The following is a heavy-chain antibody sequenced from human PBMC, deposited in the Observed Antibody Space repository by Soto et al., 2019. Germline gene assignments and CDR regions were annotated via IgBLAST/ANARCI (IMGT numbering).Heavy chain of an antibody. CDR2: IYPSGST. CDR3: ARGSIAPDF. CDR1: GGSMISYY. J-gene: IGHJ4*02. Sequence: TSETLSLTCTVSGGSMISYYWILIRQPAGKGLEWIGRIYPSGSTNYNPSLKSRVTLSVDTSMNQFSLKLNSVTAADTAVYYCARGSIAPDFWGQGTLVTVSS. V-gene: IGHV4-4*07. D-gene: IGHD6-6*01.